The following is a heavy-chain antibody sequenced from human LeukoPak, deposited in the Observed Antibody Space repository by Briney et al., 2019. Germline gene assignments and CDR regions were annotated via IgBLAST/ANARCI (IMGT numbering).Heavy chain of an antibody. Sequence: SETLSLTCAVSGGSISTTTSFWGWIRQPPGKGLEWIARTYHSGSTFYNPSLKSRVTISGDTSKNQFSLKLRSVTAADTAVYYCARALERYYYDSSGYYAHFDYWGQGTLVTVSS. CDR3: ARALERYYYDSSGYYAHFDY. D-gene: IGHD3-22*01. CDR1: GGSISTTTSF. J-gene: IGHJ4*02. V-gene: IGHV4-39*01. CDR2: TYHSGST.